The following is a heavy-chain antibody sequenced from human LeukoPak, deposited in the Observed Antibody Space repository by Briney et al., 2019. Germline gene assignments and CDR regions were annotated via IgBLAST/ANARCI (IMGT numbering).Heavy chain of an antibody. J-gene: IGHJ4*02. CDR2: IYYSGST. V-gene: IGHV4-59*08. Sequence: SETLSLTCTVSGGSISSYYWSWIRQPPGKGLEWIGYIYYSGSTNYNPSLKSRVTISVDTSKNQFSLKLSSVTAADTAVYYCARATAMVFDYSGQGTLVTVSS. CDR1: GGSISSYY. D-gene: IGHD5-18*01. CDR3: ARATAMVFDY.